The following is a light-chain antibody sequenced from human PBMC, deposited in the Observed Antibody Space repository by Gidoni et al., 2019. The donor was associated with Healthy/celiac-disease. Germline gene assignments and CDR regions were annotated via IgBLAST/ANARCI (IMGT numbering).Light chain of an antibody. CDR1: QILLHITGYHY. Sequence: IVLTQSPLSLPVTPGEPASISCRSSQILLHITGYHYLDWYLPKPGQSPQLLLYLGSHRASGVPYRFSGSGSGTDFTLKISRVEAVDVWVYYCRQALQPPRTFGPGTKVEIK. CDR2: LGS. J-gene: IGKJ3*01. CDR3: RQALQPPRT. V-gene: IGKV2-28*01.